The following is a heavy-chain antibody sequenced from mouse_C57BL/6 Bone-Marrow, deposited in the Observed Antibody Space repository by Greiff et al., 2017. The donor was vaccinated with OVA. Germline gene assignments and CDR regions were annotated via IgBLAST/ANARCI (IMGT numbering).Heavy chain of an antibody. V-gene: IGHV1-55*01. D-gene: IGHD2-2*01. J-gene: IGHJ2*01. CDR2: IYTGSGST. CDR3: EEVLWLRPDYFYY. Sequence: VQLQQPGAELVKPGASVTMSCKASGYTFTSYWITWVKQRPGKGLEWIGDIYTGSGSTNYNEKLKSKATLTVATSSSTAYMQRSSLTSEDSAVYYCEEVLWLRPDYFYYWGQGTTLTVTA. CDR1: GYTFTSYW.